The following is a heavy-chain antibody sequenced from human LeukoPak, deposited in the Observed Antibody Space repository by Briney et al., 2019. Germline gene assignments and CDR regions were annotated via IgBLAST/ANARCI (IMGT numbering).Heavy chain of an antibody. D-gene: IGHD3-16*01. CDR1: GGSISSDDYS. V-gene: IGHV4-30-2*01. CDR3: ARGGLGEPSRGYYYYYGMDI. CDR2: IYHSGST. J-gene: IGHJ6*02. Sequence: PSETLSLTCAVSGGSISSDDYSWSWIRQPPGKGLEWLGYIYHSGSTYYNPSLKSRVTISVDRSKNQFSLKLKFVTVADTAVYYCARGGLGEPSRGYYYYYGMDIWGRGTTVTVSS.